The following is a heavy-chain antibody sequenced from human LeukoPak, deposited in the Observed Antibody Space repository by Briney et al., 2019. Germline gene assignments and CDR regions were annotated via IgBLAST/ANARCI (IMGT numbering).Heavy chain of an antibody. CDR3: ARSVAGPPTGWFDP. CDR2: IDPSDSYT. CDR1: GYSFTSYW. D-gene: IGHD1-1*01. Sequence: GESLKISCKGSGYSFTSYWITWVRQMPGKGLEWMGRIDPSDSYTNYSPSFQGHVTISADKSTSTAYMELSSLRSEDTAVYYCARSVAGPPTGWFDPWGQGTLVTVSS. J-gene: IGHJ5*02. V-gene: IGHV5-10-1*01.